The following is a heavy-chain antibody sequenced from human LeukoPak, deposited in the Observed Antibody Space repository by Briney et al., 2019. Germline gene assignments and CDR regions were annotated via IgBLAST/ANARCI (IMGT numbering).Heavy chain of an antibody. D-gene: IGHD3-10*01. CDR2: ICSGGST. CDR1: GFTVGSNY. CDR3: AGNNYASGTFLVY. J-gene: IGHJ4*02. Sequence: GGSLRLSCAASGFTVGSNYMNWVRQAPGKGFEWVASICSGGSTDYADSVKGRFTISRDSTKNTVYLQMNSLRSDDTALYYCAGNNYASGTFLVYWGQGTLVTVSS. V-gene: IGHV3-66*02.